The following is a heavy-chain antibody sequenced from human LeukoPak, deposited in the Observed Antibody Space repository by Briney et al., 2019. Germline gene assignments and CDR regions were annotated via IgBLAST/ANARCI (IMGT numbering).Heavy chain of an antibody. J-gene: IGHJ1*01. CDR1: GFTFSDYA. CDR3: AKEVVGAFQY. Sequence: GGSLRLSCVVSGFTFSDYAMHWGREAPGEVLEWVAVIWYDGNVKYYADSVKGRFTISRDNSKNTLYLQMNSLRAADTAVYHCAKEVVGAFQYWGQGTLVTVSS. CDR2: IWYDGNVK. V-gene: IGHV3-33*03. D-gene: IGHD1-26*01.